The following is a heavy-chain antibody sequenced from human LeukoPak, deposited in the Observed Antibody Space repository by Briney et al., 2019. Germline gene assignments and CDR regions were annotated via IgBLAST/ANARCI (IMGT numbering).Heavy chain of an antibody. V-gene: IGHV1-2*02. D-gene: IGHD3-3*01. CDR1: GYTFTGQY. CDR2: INPNSGGT. Sequence: GASVTVSCKASGYTFTGQYMHWVRQAPGQGLEWMGWINPNSGGTNYAQKFQGRVTMTRDTSISTAYMELSSLRSDDTAVYYCARVLDFWSGSTHYSYDTMDVWGQGTTVTVSS. CDR3: ARVLDFWSGSTHYSYDTMDV. J-gene: IGHJ6*02.